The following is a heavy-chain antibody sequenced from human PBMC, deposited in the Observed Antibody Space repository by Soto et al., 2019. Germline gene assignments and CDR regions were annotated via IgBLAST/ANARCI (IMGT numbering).Heavy chain of an antibody. V-gene: IGHV4-39*01. D-gene: IGHD3-10*01. J-gene: IGHJ5*02. Sequence: SETLSLACTVSGDSFSSAPYYWGWIRQPPGKGLEWIGSIYYSGTPYYSPSLKSRVTISVDTSRSRFSLKLTSVTAADAAVYYCVRHGDYGSLGGRFDPWGQGTLVTVSS. CDR3: VRHGDYGSLGGRFDP. CDR2: IYYSGTP. CDR1: GDSFSSAPYY.